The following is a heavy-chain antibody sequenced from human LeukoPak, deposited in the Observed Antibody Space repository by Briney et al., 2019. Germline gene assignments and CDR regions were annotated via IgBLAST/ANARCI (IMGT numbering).Heavy chain of an antibody. Sequence: GGSLRLSCAASGFTFDDYAMHWVRQAPGKGLEWVSGISWNSGSIGYADSVKDRFTISRDNAKNSLYLQMNSLRAEDTALYYCAKGYLNGIAVTFDYWGQGTLVTVSS. V-gene: IGHV3-9*01. J-gene: IGHJ4*02. D-gene: IGHD6-19*01. CDR3: AKGYLNGIAVTFDY. CDR1: GFTFDDYA. CDR2: ISWNSGSI.